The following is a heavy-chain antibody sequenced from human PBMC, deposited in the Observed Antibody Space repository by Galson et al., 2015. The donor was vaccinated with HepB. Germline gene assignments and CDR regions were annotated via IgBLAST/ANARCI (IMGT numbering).Heavy chain of an antibody. D-gene: IGHD3-22*01. CDR1: GDTFSSNT. V-gene: IGHV1-69*06. CDR2: IIPIFGSG. CDR3: VRQYDTSGYYPY. J-gene: IGHJ4*02. Sequence: SVKVSCKASGDTFSSNTISWVRQAPGQGLEWVGGIIPIFGSGNYAPRFQGRVTITADKSTSTTYMELSSLRSEDTAVYFCVRQYDTSGYYPYWGQGTLVTVSS.